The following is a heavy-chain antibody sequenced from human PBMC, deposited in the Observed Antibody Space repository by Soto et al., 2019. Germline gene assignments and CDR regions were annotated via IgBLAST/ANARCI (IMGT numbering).Heavy chain of an antibody. V-gene: IGHV4-34*01. CDR3: ARGSMVRGFDP. CDR2: INHSGST. D-gene: IGHD3-10*01. Sequence: SETLSLTCAVYGGSFSGYYWSWIRQPPGKGLEWIGEINHSGSTNYNPSLKSRVTISVDTSKNQFSLKLSSVTAADTAVYYCARGSMVRGFDPWGQGTLVPVSS. CDR1: GGSFSGYY. J-gene: IGHJ5*02.